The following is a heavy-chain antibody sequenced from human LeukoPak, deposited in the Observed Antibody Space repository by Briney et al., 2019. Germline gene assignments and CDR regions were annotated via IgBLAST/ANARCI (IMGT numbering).Heavy chain of an antibody. CDR1: GFTFSSYA. D-gene: IGHD3-22*01. CDR2: ISYDGSNK. CDR3: AKDTGDYYDSSGYLGDY. J-gene: IGHJ4*02. V-gene: IGHV3-30-3*01. Sequence: GGSLRLSCAASGFTFSSYAMHWVRQAPGKGLEWVAVISYDGSNKYYADSVKGRFTISRDNSKNTLYLLMNSLRAEDTAVYYCAKDTGDYYDSSGYLGDYWGQGTLVTVSS.